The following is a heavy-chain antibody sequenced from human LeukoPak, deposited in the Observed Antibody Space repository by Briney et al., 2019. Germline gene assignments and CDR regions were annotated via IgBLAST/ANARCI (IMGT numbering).Heavy chain of an antibody. CDR3: ARDGIVGATGGSGY. Sequence: GGSLRLSCAASGFTFSSYAMSWVRQAPGKGLEWVSAISGSGGSTYYADSVKGRFTISRDNAKNSLYLQMNSLRAEDTAVYYCARDGIVGATGGSGYWGQGTLVTVSS. D-gene: IGHD1-26*01. CDR1: GFTFSSYA. J-gene: IGHJ4*02. V-gene: IGHV3-23*01. CDR2: ISGSGGST.